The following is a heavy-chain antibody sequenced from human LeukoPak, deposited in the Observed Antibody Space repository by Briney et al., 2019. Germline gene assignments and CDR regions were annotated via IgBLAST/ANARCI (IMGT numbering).Heavy chain of an antibody. V-gene: IGHV3-21*01. CDR1: GFTFSSYS. CDR3: ARNKDYDILTGYYRYGMDV. D-gene: IGHD3-9*01. J-gene: IGHJ6*02. Sequence: GRSLRLSCAASGFTFSSYSMNWVRQAPGKGLGWVSSISSSSSYIYYADSVKGRFTISRDNAKNSLYLQMNSLRAEDTAVYYCARNKDYDILTGYYRYGMDVWGQGTTVTASS. CDR2: ISSSSSYI.